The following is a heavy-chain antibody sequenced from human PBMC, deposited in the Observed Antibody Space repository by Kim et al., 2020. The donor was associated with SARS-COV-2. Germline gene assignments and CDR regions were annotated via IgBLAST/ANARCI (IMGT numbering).Heavy chain of an antibody. CDR1: GYSFTNYW. D-gene: IGHD5-18*01. CDR2: ISPGDSNT. V-gene: IGHV5-51*06. J-gene: IGHJ4*02. Sequence: GESLKISCQGSGYSFTNYWIGWVRQMPGKGLEWVALISPGDSNTVYLPSLRGQVIISADRSINTAYLQWSGLKASDTAMYYCAITRAYGYGYFDYWGQGNLVTVSS. CDR3: AITRAYGYGYFDY.